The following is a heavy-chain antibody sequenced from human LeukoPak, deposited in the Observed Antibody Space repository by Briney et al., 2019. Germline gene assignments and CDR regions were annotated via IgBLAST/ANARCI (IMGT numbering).Heavy chain of an antibody. Sequence: PSETLSLTCTVSGGSISSYYWSWIRQPPGKGLEWIGYIYYSGSTNYKSSLKSRVTISVDTSKNQFSLKLSSVTAADTAVYYCARVSSSPAYSSSWYNWFDPWGQGTLVTVSS. J-gene: IGHJ5*02. CDR2: IYYSGST. CDR3: ARVSSSPAYSSSWYNWFDP. V-gene: IGHV4-59*01. D-gene: IGHD6-13*01. CDR1: GGSISSYY.